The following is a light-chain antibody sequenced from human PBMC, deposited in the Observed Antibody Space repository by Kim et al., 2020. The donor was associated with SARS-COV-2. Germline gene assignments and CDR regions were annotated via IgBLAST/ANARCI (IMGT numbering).Light chain of an antibody. J-gene: IGKJ4*01. CDR3: QHRSDWPLT. CDR2: DAS. V-gene: IGKV3-11*01. Sequence: PGKTAPLPRRASQSASTYLSWLQQRPGQAPRLLIYDASSRATGIPARFSGSGAGTDFTLTISSLEPEDFAVYYRQHRSDWPLTFGGGTKVDIK. CDR1: QSASTY.